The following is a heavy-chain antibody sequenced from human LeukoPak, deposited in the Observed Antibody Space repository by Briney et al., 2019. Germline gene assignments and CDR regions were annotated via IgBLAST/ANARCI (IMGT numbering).Heavy chain of an antibody. J-gene: IGHJ4*02. CDR1: GYTFTGYY. Sequence: GASVKVSCKASGYTFTGYYIHWVRQAPGQGLEWMGWINPNSGGTYYAQKSQGRVTMTGDTSISTAYMELSRLRSDDTAVYYCAREVRGTLSFDYWGQGTLVSVSS. CDR3: AREVRGTLSFDY. CDR2: INPNSGGT. V-gene: IGHV1-2*02. D-gene: IGHD1-1*01.